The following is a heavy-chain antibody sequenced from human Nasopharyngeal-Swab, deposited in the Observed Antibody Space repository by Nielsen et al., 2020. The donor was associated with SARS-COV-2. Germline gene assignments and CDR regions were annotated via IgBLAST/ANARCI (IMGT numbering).Heavy chain of an antibody. CDR1: GYTFTSSD. CDR3: ARGWYCSGGSCSPSPFDY. J-gene: IGHJ4*02. V-gene: IGHV1-8*01. CDR2: MNPNSGNT. D-gene: IGHD2-15*01. Sequence: ASVKVSCKASGYTFTSSDINWVRQATGQGLEWMGWMNPNSGNTGYAQKFKGRVTMTRNTSISTGYMELSGLRFEDTAVYYCARGWYCSGGSCSPSPFDYWGQGTLVTVSS.